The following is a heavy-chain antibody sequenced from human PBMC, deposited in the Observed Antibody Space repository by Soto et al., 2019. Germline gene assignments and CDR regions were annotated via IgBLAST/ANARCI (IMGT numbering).Heavy chain of an antibody. CDR1: GGSISNDNW. CDR3: ASNRWADAFDI. CDR2: VYHSGSN. D-gene: IGHD3-16*02. Sequence: QVQLQESGPGLVKPSGTLSLTCGVSGGSISNDNWWCWVRQPPGKGLEWIGEVYHSGSNNYNPSLMTRVTISVDKSKSQFSLNLSSVTAADTAVYYWASNRWADAFDIWGQGTMVTVSS. J-gene: IGHJ3*02. V-gene: IGHV4-4*02.